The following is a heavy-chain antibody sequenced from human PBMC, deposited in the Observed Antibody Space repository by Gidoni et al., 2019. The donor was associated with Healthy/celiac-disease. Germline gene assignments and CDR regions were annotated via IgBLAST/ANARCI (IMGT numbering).Heavy chain of an antibody. V-gene: IGHV4-30-4*01. D-gene: IGHD3-22*01. Sequence: QVQLQESGPGLVKPSQTLSLTCTVSGGSISSGDYYWSWIRQPPGKGLEWIGYIYYGWSTYYNPSLKRRVTISVDTSKNQFSLKLSSVAAADTAVYYCASLRITMIRGGRWYFDLWGRGTLVTVSS. J-gene: IGHJ2*01. CDR3: ASLRITMIRGGRWYFDL. CDR1: GGSISSGDYY. CDR2: IYYGWST.